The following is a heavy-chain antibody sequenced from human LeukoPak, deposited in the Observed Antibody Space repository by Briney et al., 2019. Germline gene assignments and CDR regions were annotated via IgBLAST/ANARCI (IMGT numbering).Heavy chain of an antibody. J-gene: IGHJ4*02. D-gene: IGHD6-13*01. CDR3: AKWSLYSMDY. V-gene: IGHV3-23*01. Sequence: GRSLRLSCAAFGFTFGDYAMSWVRQAPGKGLEWVSAISGSGGSTYYADSVKGRFTISRDNSKNTLYLQMNSLRAEDTAVYYCAKWSLYSMDYWGQGTLVTVSS. CDR2: ISGSGGST. CDR1: GFTFGDYA.